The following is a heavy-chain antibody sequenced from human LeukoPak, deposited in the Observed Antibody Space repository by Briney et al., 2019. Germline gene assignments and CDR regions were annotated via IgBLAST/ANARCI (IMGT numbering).Heavy chain of an antibody. V-gene: IGHV3-23*01. CDR1: GFTFSSYA. CDR2: LSGSGGST. CDR3: AKAYYYDSSDAFDY. D-gene: IGHD3-22*01. Sequence: GGSLRLSCAASGFTFSSYAMSWVRQAPGKGLEWVSALSGSGGSTYYADSVKGRFAISRDNSKNTLYLQMNSLRAEDTAVYYCAKAYYYDSSDAFDYWGQGTLVTVSS. J-gene: IGHJ4*02.